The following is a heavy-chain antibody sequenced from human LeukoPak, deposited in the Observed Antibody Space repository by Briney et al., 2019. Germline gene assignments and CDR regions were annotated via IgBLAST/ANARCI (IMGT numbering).Heavy chain of an antibody. V-gene: IGHV3-23*01. Sequence: PGGSLRLSCAASGATFSSYAMSWVRQAPGKGLEWVSLISGSDGGTYYADSVKGRFTISRDNSKNTLYLQMNSLRADDTAVYYCAKGLLFTIIVVVNADAFDIWGQGTMVTVTS. CDR3: AKGLLFTIIVVVNADAFDI. J-gene: IGHJ3*02. D-gene: IGHD3-22*01. CDR2: ISGSDGGT. CDR1: GATFSSYA.